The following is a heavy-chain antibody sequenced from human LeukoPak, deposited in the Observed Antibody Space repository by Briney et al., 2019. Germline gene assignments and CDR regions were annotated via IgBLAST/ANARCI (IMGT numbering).Heavy chain of an antibody. CDR3: ARDLNKLWWSVAGY. V-gene: IGHV1-18*01. D-gene: IGHD2-21*01. J-gene: IGHJ4*02. CDR2: ISAYNGNT. CDR1: GYTFTSYG. Sequence: ASVKVSCKASGYTFTSYGISWVRQAPGQGLEWMGWISAYNGNTNYAQKLQGRVTMTTDTSTSTAYMELRSLRSDDTAVYYCARDLNKLWWSVAGYWGQGTLVTVSS.